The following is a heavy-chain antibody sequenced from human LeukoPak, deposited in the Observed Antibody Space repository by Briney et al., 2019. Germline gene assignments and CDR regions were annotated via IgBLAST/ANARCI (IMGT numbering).Heavy chain of an antibody. CDR3: ARDVYDFWSGYDAFDI. D-gene: IGHD3-3*01. CDR2: INSDGSST. CDR1: GFTFSSYW. Sequence: GGSLRLSCTTSGFTFSSYWMHWVRQAPGKGLVWVSRINSDGSSTSYADSVKDRFTISRDNAKNTLYLQMNSLRAEDTAVYYCARDVYDFWSGYDAFDIWGQGTMVTVPS. V-gene: IGHV3-74*01. J-gene: IGHJ3*02.